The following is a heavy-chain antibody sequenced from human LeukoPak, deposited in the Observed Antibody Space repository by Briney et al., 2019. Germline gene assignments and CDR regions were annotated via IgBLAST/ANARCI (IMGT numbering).Heavy chain of an antibody. CDR2: IYTSGTT. D-gene: IGHD3-9*01. J-gene: IGHJ6*02. Sequence: PSETLSLTCTVSGGSVRRGNYYWTWIRQPAGSGLEWIGRIYTSGTTDYNPSLRTRVTISVDASRNQFSLNLSSVTAADTAVYYCARDNILTGYYNYYGMDVWGQGTTVTVSS. V-gene: IGHV4-61*02. CDR3: ARDNILTGYYNYYGMDV. CDR1: GGSVRRGNYY.